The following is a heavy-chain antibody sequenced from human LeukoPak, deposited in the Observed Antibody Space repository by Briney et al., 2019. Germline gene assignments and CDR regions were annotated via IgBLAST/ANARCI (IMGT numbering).Heavy chain of an antibody. CDR1: GFIFSAYW. CDR3: ARSRGDYERGYFDY. CDR2: IKQDGSEK. Sequence: PGGSLRLSCAASGFIFSAYWMSWVRQAPGKGLEWVANIKQDGSEKYYMDSVKGRFTISRDNAKNSLYLQMNSLRAEDTAVYYCARSRGDYERGYFDYWGQGTLVTVSS. J-gene: IGHJ4*02. D-gene: IGHD4-17*01. V-gene: IGHV3-7*01.